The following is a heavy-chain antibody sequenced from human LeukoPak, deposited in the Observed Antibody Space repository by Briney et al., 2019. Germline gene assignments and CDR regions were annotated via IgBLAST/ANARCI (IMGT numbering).Heavy chain of an antibody. CDR2: IYYSGST. V-gene: IGHV4-59*01. J-gene: IGHJ4*02. D-gene: IGHD6-19*01. CDR3: ARDEDIAVAGWGGY. Sequence: PSETLSLTCAVYGGSFSGYYWSWIRQPPGKGLEWTGYIYYSGSTNYNPSLKSRVTISVDTSKNQFSLKLSSVTAADTAVYYCARDEDIAVAGWGGYWGQGTLVTVSS. CDR1: GGSFSGYY.